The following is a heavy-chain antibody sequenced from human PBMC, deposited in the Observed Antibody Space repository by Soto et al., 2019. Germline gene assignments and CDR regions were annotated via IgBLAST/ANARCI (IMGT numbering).Heavy chain of an antibody. V-gene: IGHV2-5*02. D-gene: IGHD6-19*01. Sequence: QITLKESGRTLVKPTQTLTLTCTFSGFSLTTNGGGVGWIRQPPGKALEWLALIFWDDDEHYSPSLMSRRTITKDTPKPQAVLIVTGLDPVDPATYYCAHSAQWLADFDSWGQGTLVTVSS. CDR2: IFWDDDE. J-gene: IGHJ4*02. CDR1: GFSLTTNGGG. CDR3: AHSAQWLADFDS.